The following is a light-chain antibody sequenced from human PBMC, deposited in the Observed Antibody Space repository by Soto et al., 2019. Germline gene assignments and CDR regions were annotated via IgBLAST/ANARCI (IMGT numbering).Light chain of an antibody. J-gene: IGKJ1*01. CDR2: AAS. CDR3: QQSYSTPPWT. Sequence: DVQMTQSPSSLSASVGDRVTITCRASQSVSIYLNWYQQKPGKAPSLLISAASSLQNGVPSRFRGSGSGTDFTLTISGLQPEDFATYYCQQSYSTPPWTFGQGTKVDIK. V-gene: IGKV1-39*01. CDR1: QSVSIY.